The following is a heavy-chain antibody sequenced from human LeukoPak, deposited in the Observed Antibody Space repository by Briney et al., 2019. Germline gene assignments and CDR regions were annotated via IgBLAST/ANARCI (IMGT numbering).Heavy chain of an antibody. V-gene: IGHV3-74*01. D-gene: IGHD6-19*01. CDR3: IRSNGWPDY. Sequence: GGSLRLSCAVSGFTFSSHWMHWVRPGPGKGRPWVSRINHDGSDTIYADSVKGRFTISRDNAKNTLYLQINSLRAEDTAVYYCIRSNGWPDYWGQGTLVTVSS. J-gene: IGHJ4*02. CDR1: GFTFSSHW. CDR2: INHDGSDT.